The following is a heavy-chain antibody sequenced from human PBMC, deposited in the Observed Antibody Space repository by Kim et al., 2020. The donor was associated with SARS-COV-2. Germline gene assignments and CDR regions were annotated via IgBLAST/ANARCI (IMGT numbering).Heavy chain of an antibody. D-gene: IGHD6-19*01. Sequence: GGSLRLSCAASGFTFDDYAMHWVRQAPGKGLEWVSGISWNSGSIGYADSVKGRFTISRDNAKNSLYLQMNSLRAEDTALYYCAKGYSSGWACVDYWGQGTLVTVSS. CDR1: GFTFDDYA. V-gene: IGHV3-9*01. CDR2: ISWNSGSI. CDR3: AKGYSSGWACVDY. J-gene: IGHJ4*02.